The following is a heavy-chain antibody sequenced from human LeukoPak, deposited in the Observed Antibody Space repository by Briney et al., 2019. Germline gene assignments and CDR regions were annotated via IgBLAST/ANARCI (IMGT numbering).Heavy chain of an antibody. CDR2: ISGSGGST. J-gene: IGHJ4*02. CDR1: GFTFSSYA. V-gene: IGHV3-23*01. CDR3: ATMTYYDFWSGYPDSDY. D-gene: IGHD3-3*01. Sequence: GGSLRLSCAVSGFTFSSYAMSWVRQAPGKGLEWVSAISGSGGSTYYADSVKGRFTISRDNSKNTLYLQMNSLRAEDTAVYYCATMTYYDFWSGYPDSDYWGQGTLVTVSS.